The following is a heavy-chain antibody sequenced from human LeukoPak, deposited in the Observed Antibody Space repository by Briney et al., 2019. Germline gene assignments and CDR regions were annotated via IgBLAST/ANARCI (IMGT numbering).Heavy chain of an antibody. D-gene: IGHD3-3*01. Sequence: SETLSLICAVSGGSISSSNWWSWVRQPPGQGLEWIGEIYHSGSTNYNPSLKSRVTISVDKSKNQFSLKLSSVTAADTAVYYCARDLSYADTIFGVVIIPADYWGQGTLVTVSS. V-gene: IGHV4-4*02. J-gene: IGHJ4*02. CDR2: IYHSGST. CDR3: ARDLSYADTIFGVVIIPADY. CDR1: GGSISSSNW.